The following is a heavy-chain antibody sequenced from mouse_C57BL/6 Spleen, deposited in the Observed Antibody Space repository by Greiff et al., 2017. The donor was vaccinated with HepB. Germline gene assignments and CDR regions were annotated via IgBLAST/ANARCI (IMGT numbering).Heavy chain of an antibody. CDR1: GYTFTNYW. CDR2: IYPGGGYT. D-gene: IGHD1-1*01. CDR3: ARRKYGSSYYAMDY. Sequence: QVQLQQSGAELVRPGTSVKMSCKASGYTFTNYWIGWAKQRPGHGLEWIGDIYPGGGYTNYNEKFKGKATLTADKSSSTAYMQFSSLTSEDSAIYYYARRKYGSSYYAMDYWGQGTSVTVSS. V-gene: IGHV1-63*01. J-gene: IGHJ4*01.